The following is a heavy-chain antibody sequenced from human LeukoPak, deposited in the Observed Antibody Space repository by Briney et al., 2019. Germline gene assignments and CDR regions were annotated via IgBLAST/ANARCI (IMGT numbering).Heavy chain of an antibody. Sequence: GASVKVSCKASGGTFSSYAISWVRQAPGQGLEWMGGIIPIFGTANYAQKFQRRVTITADESTSTAYMELSSLRSEDTAVYYCARERVLTVTKYYFDYWGQGTLVTVSS. D-gene: IGHD4-17*01. CDR3: ARERVLTVTKYYFDY. V-gene: IGHV1-69*13. CDR2: IIPIFGTA. J-gene: IGHJ4*02. CDR1: GGTFSSYA.